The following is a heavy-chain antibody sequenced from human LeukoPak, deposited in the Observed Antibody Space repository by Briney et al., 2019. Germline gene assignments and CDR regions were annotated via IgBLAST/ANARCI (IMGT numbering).Heavy chain of an antibody. V-gene: IGHV4-34*01. CDR2: VNYRGDG. D-gene: IGHD2-21*01. Sequence: NPSETLSLTCDVYNASFGPYYWSWLRQSPGKGLEYIGEVNYRGDGNYNPSLNSRASISIDTSKKQFSLRLTSVTAADTAMYYCARETSLHIFDSWGQGTLVTVSS. J-gene: IGHJ4*02. CDR3: ARETSLHIFDS. CDR1: NASFGPYY.